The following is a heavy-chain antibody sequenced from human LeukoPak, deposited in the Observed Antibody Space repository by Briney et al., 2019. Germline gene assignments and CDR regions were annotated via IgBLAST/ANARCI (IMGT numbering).Heavy chain of an antibody. J-gene: IGHJ4*02. V-gene: IGHV1-2*02. CDR3: ARGLVATANFDY. CDR2: INPNSGGT. CDR1: GYTFTGYY. D-gene: IGHD5-18*01. Sequence: GASVKVSCKASGYTFTGYYMHWVRQAPGQGLEWMGWINPNSGGTNYAQKFQGRVTMTRDTSISTAYMELRSLRSDDTAVYYCARGLVATANFDYWGQGTLVTVSS.